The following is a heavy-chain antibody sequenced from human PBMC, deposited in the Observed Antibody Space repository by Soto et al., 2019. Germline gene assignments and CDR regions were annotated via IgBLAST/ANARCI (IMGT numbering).Heavy chain of an antibody. V-gene: IGHV4-31*03. Sequence: QVQLQESGPGLVKPSQTLSLTCSVTGDSINSGGYYWSWIRQHPGKGLEWIGFIYYTGTTYYSPSLKSRVDLSLDTSKNQFSLRLSSVTAADTAVYYCARVNGLTVVTPGPFDPWGQGTLVTVSS. CDR3: ARVNGLTVVTPGPFDP. D-gene: IGHD2-21*02. CDR2: IYYTGTT. J-gene: IGHJ5*02. CDR1: GDSINSGGYY.